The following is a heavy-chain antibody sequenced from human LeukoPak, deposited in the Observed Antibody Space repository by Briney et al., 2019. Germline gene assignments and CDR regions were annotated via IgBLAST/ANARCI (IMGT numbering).Heavy chain of an antibody. D-gene: IGHD2-2*01. CDR1: GGSISSGGYY. CDR2: IYYSGST. Sequence: SETLSLTCTVSGGSISSGGYYWSWIRQHPGKGLEWIGYIYYSGSTYYNPSLKSRVTISVDTSKNQFSLKLSSVTAADTVVYYCARGRYCSSTSCYAYYFDYWGQGTLVTVSS. J-gene: IGHJ4*02. CDR3: ARGRYCSSTSCYAYYFDY. V-gene: IGHV4-31*03.